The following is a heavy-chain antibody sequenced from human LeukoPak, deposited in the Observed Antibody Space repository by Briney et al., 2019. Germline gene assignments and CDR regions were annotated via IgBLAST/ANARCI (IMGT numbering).Heavy chain of an antibody. J-gene: IGHJ3*02. CDR3: ARDQRYYDFWSGPTGAFDI. D-gene: IGHD3-3*01. CDR2: IYSGGST. Sequence: TGGSLRLSCAASGFTVSSNYVSWVRQAPGKGLEWVSVIYSGGSTYYADSVKGRFTISRDNSKNTLYLQMNSLRAEDTAVYYCARDQRYYDFWSGPTGAFDIWGQGTMVTVSS. CDR1: GFTVSSNY. V-gene: IGHV3-53*01.